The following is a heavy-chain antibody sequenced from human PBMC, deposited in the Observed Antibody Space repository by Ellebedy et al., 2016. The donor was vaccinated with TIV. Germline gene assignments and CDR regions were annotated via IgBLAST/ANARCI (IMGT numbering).Heavy chain of an antibody. D-gene: IGHD6-19*01. V-gene: IGHV1-2*02. J-gene: IGHJ4*02. CDR3: ARGRQWLAY. CDR2: INPNTGDT. Sequence: AASVKVSCKPSGYTFTFSDYYMNWVRQAPGQGLEWMGWINPNTGDTTYAQKFLGRVTMTRDTSINTAYMDLTGLTSDDTAVYYCARGRQWLAYWGQGTLVTVSS. CDR1: GYTFTFSDYY.